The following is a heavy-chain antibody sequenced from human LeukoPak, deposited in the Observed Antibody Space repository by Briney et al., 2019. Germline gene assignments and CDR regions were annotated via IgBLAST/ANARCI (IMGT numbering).Heavy chain of an antibody. CDR2: IYYSGSI. CDR3: ATYVSGTPNWFDP. J-gene: IGHJ5*02. V-gene: IGHV4-59*01. Sequence: SETLSLTCTVSGASISSYYWSWIRQPPGKGLEWIGDIYYSGSIKYNPSLKSRVTMSVDTSKNQFSLKLNSVTAADTAVYYCATYVSGTPNWFDPWGQGTLVTVSS. D-gene: IGHD3-10*01. CDR1: GASISSYY.